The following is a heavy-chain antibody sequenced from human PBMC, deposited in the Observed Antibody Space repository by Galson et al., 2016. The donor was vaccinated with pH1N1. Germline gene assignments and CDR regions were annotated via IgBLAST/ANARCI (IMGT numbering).Heavy chain of an antibody. D-gene: IGHD4-17*01. CDR2: VNPGGSTI. CDR3: ARQYDFGDYRGNAFDI. CDR1: GYRFTSYW. J-gene: IGHJ3*02. Sequence: QSGAEVKKPGESLKISCKASGYRFTSYWIAWVRQVPGKGLGWVGVVNPGGSTIRYGPPFQGQVTISSDKSINTAYLQWISLKASDTATYYCARQYDFGDYRGNAFDIWGQGTMVIVSS. V-gene: IGHV5-51*03.